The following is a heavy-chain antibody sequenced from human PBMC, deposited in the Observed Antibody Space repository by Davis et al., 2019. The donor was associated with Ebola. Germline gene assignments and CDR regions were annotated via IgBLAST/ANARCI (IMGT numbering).Heavy chain of an antibody. CDR2: VIDSGIT. CDR3: ARGPRQYCSSTSCYTDYYYGMDV. V-gene: IGHV4-34*01. J-gene: IGHJ6*02. Sequence: SQTLSLTCAVYGGSFSGYYWSWVRQSPGKGLEWIGEVIDSGITNYNPSLKSRVSVSVDRSKNQFSLKLSSVTAADTAVYYCARGPRQYCSSTSCYTDYYYGMDVWGQGTTVTVSS. CDR1: GGSFSGYY. D-gene: IGHD2-2*02.